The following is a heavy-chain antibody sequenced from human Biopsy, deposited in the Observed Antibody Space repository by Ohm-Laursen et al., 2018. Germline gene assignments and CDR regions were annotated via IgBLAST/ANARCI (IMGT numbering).Heavy chain of an antibody. V-gene: IGHV3-23*01. D-gene: IGHD4-17*01. CDR2: LAFSSGRT. J-gene: IGHJ4*02. CDR1: GFDFRNYD. CDR3: AKYQLPTTATSILDY. Sequence: SLSLSCAASGFDFRNYDLTWIRQAPGKGLEWVASLAFSSGRTYYADSVKGRFTISRDDSQNTLYLQMDGLRVADTAVYHCAKYQLPTTATSILDYWGQGALVTVSS.